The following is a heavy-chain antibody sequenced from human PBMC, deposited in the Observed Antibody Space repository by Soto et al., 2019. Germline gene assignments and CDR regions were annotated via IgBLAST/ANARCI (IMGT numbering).Heavy chain of an antibody. CDR1: GYSFTSYG. Sequence: QVQLVQSGAEVKKPGASVKVSCKASGYSFTSYGISWVRQAPGHGLEWMGWISAYNGNTNYAQKLQGRVTITTDTSTSTAYMELRSLRSDDTAVYYCARGSIVPAAKIDKGWFDPWGQGTLVTVSS. D-gene: IGHD2-2*01. CDR2: ISAYNGNT. J-gene: IGHJ5*02. V-gene: IGHV1-18*01. CDR3: ARGSIVPAAKIDKGWFDP.